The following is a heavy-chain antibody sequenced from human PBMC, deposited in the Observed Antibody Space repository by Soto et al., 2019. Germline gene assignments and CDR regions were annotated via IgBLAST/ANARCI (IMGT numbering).Heavy chain of an antibody. Sequence: QVQLVESGGGVVQPGRSLRLSCAASGFTFSSYAMHWVRQAPGKGLEWVAVISYDGSNKYYADSVKGRFTISRDNSKNTLYLQMNSLRAEDTAVYYCARDRAVRRLERYCYYGMDVWGQGTTVTVSS. CDR3: ARDRAVRRLERYCYYGMDV. CDR1: GFTFSSYA. J-gene: IGHJ6*02. D-gene: IGHD3-10*01. V-gene: IGHV3-30-3*01. CDR2: ISYDGSNK.